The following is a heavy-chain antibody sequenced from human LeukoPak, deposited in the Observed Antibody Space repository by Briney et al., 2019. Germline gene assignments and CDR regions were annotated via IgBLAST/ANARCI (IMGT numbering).Heavy chain of an antibody. Sequence: GESLKISCKASGYTFTTYWIAWVRQMPGKGLEWMGIIYPGDSDTRYSPSFQGQVTISADKSISTAYLQWSSLKASDTAMYYCARRRFEGATTSGFDYWGQGTLVTVSS. V-gene: IGHV5-51*01. J-gene: IGHJ4*02. CDR2: IYPGDSDT. CDR3: ARRRFEGATTSGFDY. D-gene: IGHD1-26*01. CDR1: GYTFTTYW.